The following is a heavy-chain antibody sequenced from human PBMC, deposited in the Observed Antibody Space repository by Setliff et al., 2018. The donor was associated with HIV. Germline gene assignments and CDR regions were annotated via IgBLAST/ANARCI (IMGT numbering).Heavy chain of an antibody. CDR3: ARDRHSSGLGSYGP. Sequence: KPSETLSLTCTISGGSFGVYRWSWIRQSAGRGLEWIGRIDSSGTTDYKPSLKGRVAISVDTSRNQFSLRVTSVTAADTAVYFCARDRHSSGLGSYGPWGPGILVTVS. V-gene: IGHV4-4*07. J-gene: IGHJ5*02. D-gene: IGHD3-10*01. CDR1: GGSFGVYR. CDR2: IDSSGTT.